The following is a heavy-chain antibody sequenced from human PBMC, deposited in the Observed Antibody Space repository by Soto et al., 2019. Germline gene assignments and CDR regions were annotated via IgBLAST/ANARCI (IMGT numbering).Heavy chain of an antibody. CDR2: IHSGGRT. D-gene: IGHD5-18*01. Sequence: PGGSLRLSCTASGLTLIGNYMSWVRQAPGKGLEWVSIIHSGGRTYSADSVKGRFTISRDNSKNTLYLQMNSLRAEDTAVYYCASVSAMTVRHWGQGTLVTVSS. CDR1: GLTLIGNY. V-gene: IGHV3-66*01. J-gene: IGHJ1*01. CDR3: ASVSAMTVRH.